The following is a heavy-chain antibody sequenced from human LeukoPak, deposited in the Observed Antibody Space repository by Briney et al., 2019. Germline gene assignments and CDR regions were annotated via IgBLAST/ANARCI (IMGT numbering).Heavy chain of an antibody. J-gene: IGHJ5*02. V-gene: IGHV1-2*02. CDR2: INPNSGGT. CDR1: GYTFTGYY. CDR3: ARGSRAAAGTQASNWFDP. Sequence: ASVKVSCKASGYTFTGYYMHWVRQAPGQGLEWMGWINPNSGGTNYAQKFRGRVTMTRDTSISTAYMELSRLRSDDTAVYYCARGSRAAAGTQASNWFDPWGQGTLVTVSP. D-gene: IGHD6-13*01.